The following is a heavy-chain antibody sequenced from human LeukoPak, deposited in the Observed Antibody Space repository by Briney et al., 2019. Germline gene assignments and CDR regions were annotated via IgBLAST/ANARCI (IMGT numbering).Heavy chain of an antibody. V-gene: IGHV1-2*06. Sequence: ASVKVSCKXSGYTFTGDYLHWMRQAPGQGLEWMGRISPNSGGTNYAQRFQGRVTMTRDTSISTAYMELSRLRSDDTALYYCARATYAFDMWGQGTMVTVSS. J-gene: IGHJ3*02. CDR3: ARATYAFDM. CDR1: GYTFTGDY. CDR2: ISPNSGGT.